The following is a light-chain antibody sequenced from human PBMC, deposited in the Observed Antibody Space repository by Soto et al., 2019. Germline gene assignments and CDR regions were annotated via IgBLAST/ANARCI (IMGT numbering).Light chain of an antibody. CDR1: SSDVGSYNY. Sequence: QSALTHPASVSGSPGQSITISCSGTSSDVGSYNYVSWYQQHPGKAPKLIIYDVCERPSGVPDRFSGSKSGNTASLTISGLQAEDEADYYCCSYAGTFYVFGTGTKVTVL. CDR3: CSYAGTFYV. V-gene: IGLV2-11*01. CDR2: DVC. J-gene: IGLJ1*01.